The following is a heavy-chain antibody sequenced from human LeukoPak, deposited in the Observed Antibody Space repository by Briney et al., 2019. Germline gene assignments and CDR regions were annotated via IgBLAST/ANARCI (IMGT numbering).Heavy chain of an antibody. V-gene: IGHV3-7*01. Sequence: PGGSLRLSCAASGFTFSSYWMSLVRQAPGKGLEWVANIKQGGSEKYYVDSVKGRFTISRDNAKNSLYLQMNSLRAEDTAVYYCARAGRITFGGVTYFGDWGQGTLVTVSS. CDR2: IKQGGSEK. J-gene: IGHJ4*02. D-gene: IGHD3-16*01. CDR1: GFTFSSYW. CDR3: ARAGRITFGGVTYFGD.